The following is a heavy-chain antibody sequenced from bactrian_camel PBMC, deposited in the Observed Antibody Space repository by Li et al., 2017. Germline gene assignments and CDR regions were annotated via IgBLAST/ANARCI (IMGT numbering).Heavy chain of an antibody. D-gene: IGHD4*01. CDR2: IDSDDST. CDR3: AADITIPSQPCGYGYNF. Sequence: HVQLVESGGGSVQAGGSLTLSCRASGYSYGRSCAAWFRQAPGKEREGVAVIDSDDSTSYADSVKGRFTISRDDAENMYYLQMNSLKPEDTGVYFCAADITIPSQPCGYGYNFWGQGTQVTVS. V-gene: IGHV3S55*01. J-gene: IGHJ4*01. CDR1: GYSYGRSC.